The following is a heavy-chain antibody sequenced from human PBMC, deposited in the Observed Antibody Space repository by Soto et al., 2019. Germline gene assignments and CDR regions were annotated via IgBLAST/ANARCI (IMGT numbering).Heavy chain of an antibody. CDR3: ARDPVRRDNKSYGMDV. CDR1: GDSISSGGYY. J-gene: IGHJ6*02. Sequence: QVQLQESGPGLVKPSQTLSLTCTVSGDSISSGGYYWSWIRQHPGKGLEWIGYIFYTGTTYYNPSLTSHVSISVSTSNNQFSLKLTSVTAADTAIYYCARDPVRRDNKSYGMDVWGQGTTVTVSS. D-gene: IGHD2-21*01. CDR2: IFYTGTT. V-gene: IGHV4-31*01.